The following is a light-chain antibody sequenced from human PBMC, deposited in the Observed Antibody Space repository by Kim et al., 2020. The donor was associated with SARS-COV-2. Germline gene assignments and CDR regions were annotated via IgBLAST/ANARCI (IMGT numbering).Light chain of an antibody. V-gene: IGKV3D-15*01. J-gene: IGKJ3*01. CDR1: QSVSSN. CDR3: QHYDNWPPLFT. Sequence: EIVMTQSPVTLSVSPGERATLSCRASQSVSSNLVWYQQKPGQAPRLLIYGASIRATGTPDRFSGSGSGTEFSLTIGSLQSEDFAVYYCQHYDNWPPLFTFGPGTKVDIK. CDR2: GAS.